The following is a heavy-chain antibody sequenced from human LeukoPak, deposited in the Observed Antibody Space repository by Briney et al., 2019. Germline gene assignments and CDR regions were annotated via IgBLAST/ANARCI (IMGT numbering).Heavy chain of an antibody. V-gene: IGHV1-18*01. J-gene: IGHJ5*02. Sequence: GASVKVSCKASGYTFTSYGISWVRQAPGQGLEWMGWISAYNGNTNYAQKLQGRVTMTTDTSTSTAYMELRSLRSDDTAVYYCARVPFIAGATTARNWFDPWGQGTLVTVSS. CDR3: ARVPFIAGATTARNWFDP. CDR1: GYTFTSYG. D-gene: IGHD1-14*01. CDR2: ISAYNGNT.